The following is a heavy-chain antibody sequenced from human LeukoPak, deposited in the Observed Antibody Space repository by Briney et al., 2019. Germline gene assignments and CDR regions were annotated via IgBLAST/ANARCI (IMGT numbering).Heavy chain of an antibody. J-gene: IGHJ3*02. V-gene: IGHV5-51*01. D-gene: IGHD3-10*01. Sequence: GESLKISCKGSGYSFTSYWIGWVRQMPGKGLEWMGIIYPGDSDTRYSPSFQGQVTISADRSISTAYLQWSSLKASDTAMYYCARPSPVDYYGSGSYLGAFDIWGQGTMVTVSS. CDR2: IYPGDSDT. CDR3: ARPSPVDYYGSGSYLGAFDI. CDR1: GYSFTSYW.